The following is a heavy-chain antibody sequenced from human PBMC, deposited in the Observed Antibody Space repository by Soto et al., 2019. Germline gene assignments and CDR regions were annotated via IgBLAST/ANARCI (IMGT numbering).Heavy chain of an antibody. CDR3: ASPLDTAMVGPYYYGMDV. CDR1: GGTFSSYA. CDR2: IIPIFGTA. Sequence: ASVKVSCKASGGTFSSYATSWVRQAPGQGLEWMGGIIPIFGTANYAQKFQGRVTITADESTSTAYMELSSLRSEDTAVYYCASPLDTAMVGPYYYGMDVWGQGTTVTVSS. J-gene: IGHJ6*02. V-gene: IGHV1-69*13. D-gene: IGHD5-18*01.